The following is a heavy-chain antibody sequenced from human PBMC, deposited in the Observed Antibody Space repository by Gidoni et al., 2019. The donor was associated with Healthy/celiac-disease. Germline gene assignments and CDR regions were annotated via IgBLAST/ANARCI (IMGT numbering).Heavy chain of an antibody. CDR1: GFTFGDYA. V-gene: IGHV3-49*03. J-gene: IGHJ6*02. D-gene: IGHD5-18*01. Sequence: EVQLVESGGGLVQPGRSLRLSCTASGFTFGDYAMSWFRQAPGKGLEWVGFIRSKAYGGTTEYAASVKGRFTISRDDSKSIAYLQMNSLKTEDTAVYYCTRDRDTAMAYYYYYGMDVWGQGTTVTVSS. CDR2: IRSKAYGGTT. CDR3: TRDRDTAMAYYYYYGMDV.